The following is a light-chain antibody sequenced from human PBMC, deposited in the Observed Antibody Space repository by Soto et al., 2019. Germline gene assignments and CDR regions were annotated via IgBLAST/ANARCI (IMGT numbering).Light chain of an antibody. Sequence: DIQMTQSPSSLSASVGDRVTITCRASQSISTYLNWYQQKPGKAPNLLIYAAASLQSGVPSRFSGSRSGTDFTLNISSLQPEDFATYYCQQSYSTPRTFGQGTRVDI. V-gene: IGKV1-39*01. CDR3: QQSYSTPRT. CDR1: QSISTY. CDR2: AAA. J-gene: IGKJ1*01.